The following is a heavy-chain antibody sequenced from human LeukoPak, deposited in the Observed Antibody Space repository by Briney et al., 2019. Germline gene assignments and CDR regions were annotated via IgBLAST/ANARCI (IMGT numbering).Heavy chain of an antibody. D-gene: IGHD2-8*01. Sequence: SETLSLTCAVYGGSFSGYYWSWIRQPPGKGLEWIGEINHSGSTIYNPSLKSRVTISVDTSKNQFSLNLNSVTAADTAAYYCARGGSSCTNGVCYTVEGVFYPRYFDYWGQGTLVTVSS. CDR2: INHSGST. CDR1: GGSFSGYY. V-gene: IGHV4-34*01. J-gene: IGHJ4*02. CDR3: ARGGSSCTNGVCYTVEGVFYPRYFDY.